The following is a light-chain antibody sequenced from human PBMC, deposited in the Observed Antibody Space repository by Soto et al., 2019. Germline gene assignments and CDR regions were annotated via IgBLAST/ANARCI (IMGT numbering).Light chain of an antibody. Sequence: ALTQPASVSGSPGQSITISCTGTSSDVGGYNYVSWYQQHPGKAPKLMIYDVSNRPSGVSNRFSGSKSGNTASLTISGLQAEDEADYYCNSYTTSSTYVFGTGTKVTVL. J-gene: IGLJ1*01. CDR3: NSYTTSSTYV. CDR1: SSDVGGYNY. CDR2: DVS. V-gene: IGLV2-14*01.